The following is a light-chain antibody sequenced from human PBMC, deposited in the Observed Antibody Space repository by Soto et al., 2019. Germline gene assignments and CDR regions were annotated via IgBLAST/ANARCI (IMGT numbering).Light chain of an antibody. CDR3: NSYTSSTAPHV. J-gene: IGLJ1*01. Sequence: QSALTQPASVSASPGQSITISCSGSSSDVGGYNFVSWYQQHPGKAPKLMIYDVSNRPSGVSNRFSGSKSGNTASLTISGLQAEDEGDYFCNSYTSSTAPHVFGTGTKVTVL. CDR1: SSDVGGYNF. CDR2: DVS. V-gene: IGLV2-14*01.